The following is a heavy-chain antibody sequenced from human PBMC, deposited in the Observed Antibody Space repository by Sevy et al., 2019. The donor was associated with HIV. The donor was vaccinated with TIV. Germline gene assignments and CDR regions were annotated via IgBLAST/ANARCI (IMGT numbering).Heavy chain of an antibody. J-gene: IGHJ4*02. CDR3: ASKRGYNHRPSDY. Sequence: SETLSLTCTVSGGSICNSDSYWSWIRQPPGKGLEWIGYIPYSRGTYYNPFLKSRVAMSVDTSEKQFSLKLSSMTEADTAVYYCASKRGYNHRPSDYWGQGTLVTVSS. CDR2: IPYSRGT. CDR1: GGSICNSDSY. D-gene: IGHD5-12*01. V-gene: IGHV4-30-4*02.